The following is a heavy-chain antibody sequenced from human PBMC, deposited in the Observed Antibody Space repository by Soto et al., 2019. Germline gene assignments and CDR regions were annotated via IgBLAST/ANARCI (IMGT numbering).Heavy chain of an antibody. V-gene: IGHV3-30*18. D-gene: IGHD6-13*01. Sequence: QVQLVESGGGVVQPGRSLRLSCAASGFTFSSYGMHWVRQAPGKGLEWVAVISYDGSNKYYADSVKGRFTISRDNSKNTLYLQMNRLRAEDTAVYYCAKDGSSSWYFDYWGQGTLVTVSS. CDR3: AKDGSSSWYFDY. CDR2: ISYDGSNK. CDR1: GFTFSSYG. J-gene: IGHJ4*02.